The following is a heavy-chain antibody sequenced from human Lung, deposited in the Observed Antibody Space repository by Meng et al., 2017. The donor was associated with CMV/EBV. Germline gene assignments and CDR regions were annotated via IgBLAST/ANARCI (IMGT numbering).Heavy chain of an antibody. CDR3: ARDSSGYYYTDDY. CDR2: ISGYKGNT. Sequence: QVQLVQYGAEVKKPGALVKVSCKASGYTFTNFGISWVRQAPGQGLDWMGWISGYKGNTNYAQKFQGRVTMTTNTSTSTAYMELGSLRSDDTAVYYCARDSSGYYYTDDYWGQGTLVTVSS. J-gene: IGHJ4*02. V-gene: IGHV1-18*01. CDR1: GYTFTNFG. D-gene: IGHD3-22*01.